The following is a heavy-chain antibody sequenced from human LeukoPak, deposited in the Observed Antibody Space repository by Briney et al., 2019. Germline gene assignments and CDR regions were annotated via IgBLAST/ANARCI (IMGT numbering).Heavy chain of an antibody. CDR1: GGSISSYY. CDR2: IYDSGST. J-gene: IGHJ3*02. V-gene: IGHV4-59*08. CDR3: ARTQAYSYGSGSYGAFDI. D-gene: IGHD3-10*01. Sequence: SETLSLTCTVSGGSISSYYWSWIRQPPGKGLEWIGNIYDSGSTNYNPSLKSRLTISVDTSKNQFSLKLRSVTAADTAVYYCARTQAYSYGSGSYGAFDIWGQGTMVTVSS.